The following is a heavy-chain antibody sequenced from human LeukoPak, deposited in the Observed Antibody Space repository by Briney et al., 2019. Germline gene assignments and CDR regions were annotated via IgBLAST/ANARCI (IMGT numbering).Heavy chain of an antibody. Sequence: GGSLILTCVASGSTFNTYGMAWVRQAPGRGLEWVAGISSDGSNKDYADSVKGRFTISRDNSKNTLYLQMNSLRSEDTAVYYCAKAAYCTSTSCHFSGYAQRPLDSWGQGTLVTVSS. CDR2: ISSDGSNK. J-gene: IGHJ4*02. D-gene: IGHD2-2*01. CDR3: AKAAYCTSTSCHFSGYAQRPLDS. CDR1: GSTFNTYG. V-gene: IGHV3-30*18.